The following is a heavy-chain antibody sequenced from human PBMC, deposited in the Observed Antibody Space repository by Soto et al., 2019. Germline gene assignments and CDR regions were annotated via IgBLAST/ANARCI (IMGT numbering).Heavy chain of an antibody. CDR3: AKDQSDFWSGYFDY. Sequence: WGSLRLSCAASGFTFSSYAMSWVRQAPGKGLEWVSAISGSGGSTYYADSVKGRFTISRDNSKNTLYLQMNSLRAEDTAVYYCAKDQSDFWSGYFDYWGQGTLVTVSS. CDR1: GFTFSSYA. V-gene: IGHV3-23*01. J-gene: IGHJ4*02. CDR2: ISGSGGST. D-gene: IGHD3-3*01.